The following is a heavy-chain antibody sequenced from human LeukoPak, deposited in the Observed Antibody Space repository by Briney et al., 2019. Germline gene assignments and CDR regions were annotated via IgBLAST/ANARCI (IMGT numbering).Heavy chain of an antibody. CDR1: GFTFSSYA. V-gene: IGHV3-23*01. CDR3: AKGDYYDSSGYYYVPYYFDY. D-gene: IGHD3-22*01. CDR2: ISGSGGST. J-gene: IGHJ4*02. Sequence: PGGSLRLSCAASGFTFSSYAMSWVRQAPGKGLEWVSAISGSGGSTYYADSVKGRFTISRDNSKNTLYLQMNSLRAEDTAVYYCAKGDYYDSSGYYYVPYYFDYWGQGTLVTVSS.